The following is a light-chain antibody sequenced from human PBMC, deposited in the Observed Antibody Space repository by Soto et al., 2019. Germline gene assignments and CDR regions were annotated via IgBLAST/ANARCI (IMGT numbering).Light chain of an antibody. CDR1: SSDVGGSNF. CDR2: DVA. Sequence: QSVLTQPASVSDSPGQSITISCTGTSSDVGGSNFVSWYQQHPGKPPKLIIYDVANRPSGVSNRFSGSKSGNTASLTISGLQAEDEADYYCSSYTSSSTPFYVFGTGTKLTVL. J-gene: IGLJ1*01. CDR3: SSYTSSSTPFYV. V-gene: IGLV2-14*03.